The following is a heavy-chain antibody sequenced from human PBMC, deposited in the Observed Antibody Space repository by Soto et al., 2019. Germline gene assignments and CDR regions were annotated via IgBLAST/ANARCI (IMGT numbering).Heavy chain of an antibody. CDR2: IYYSGST. J-gene: IGHJ4*02. CDR1: GGSISSGDYY. Sequence: PSETLSLTCTVSGGSISSGDYYWGWIRQPPGKGLEWIGSIYYSGSTYYNPSLKSRVTISADTSKNQFSLKLSSVTAADTAVYYCARPSSGWLTLDYWGQGTLVTVSS. V-gene: IGHV4-39*01. CDR3: ARPSSGWLTLDY. D-gene: IGHD6-19*01.